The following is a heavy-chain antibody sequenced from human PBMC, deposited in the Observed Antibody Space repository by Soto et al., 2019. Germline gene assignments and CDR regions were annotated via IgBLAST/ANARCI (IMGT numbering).Heavy chain of an antibody. D-gene: IGHD5-18*01. Sequence: GGSLRLSCAASGFTFSDYYMSWIRQAPGKGLEWVSYISSSGSTIYYADSVKGRSTISRDNAKNSLYLQMNSLRAEDTAVYYCARGYSYYDYYGMDVWGQGTTVTVSS. CDR2: ISSSGSTI. CDR3: ARGYSYYDYYGMDV. CDR1: GFTFSDYY. V-gene: IGHV3-11*01. J-gene: IGHJ6*02.